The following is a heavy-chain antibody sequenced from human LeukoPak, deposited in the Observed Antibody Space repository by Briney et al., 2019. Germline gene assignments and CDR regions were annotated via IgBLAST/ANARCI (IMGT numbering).Heavy chain of an antibody. Sequence: ASVKVSCKASGYTFTSYDINWVRQATGQGLEWMGWMNPNSGNTGYAQKFQGRVTITRNTSISTAYMELSSLRSEDTAVYYCAKDPLGIGPAFEIWGQGTMVTVSS. CDR2: MNPNSGNT. CDR3: AKDPLGIGPAFEI. D-gene: IGHD7-27*01. CDR1: GYTFTSYD. J-gene: IGHJ3*02. V-gene: IGHV1-8*03.